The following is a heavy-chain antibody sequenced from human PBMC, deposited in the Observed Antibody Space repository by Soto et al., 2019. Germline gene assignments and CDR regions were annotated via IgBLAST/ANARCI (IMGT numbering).Heavy chain of an antibody. CDR2: IWYDGTQK. Sequence: PGGSLRLSCEASGFTFNTYIMHWVRQPPGKGLEWLAAIWYDGTQKYYADSVKGRFIISRDNSKKTLYLEMNSLRAEDTAVYYCARAGGTTVTGLWHFDSWGQGTLVTVSS. CDR1: GFTFNTYI. CDR3: ARAGGTTVTGLWHFDS. V-gene: IGHV3-33*01. J-gene: IGHJ4*02. D-gene: IGHD4-17*01.